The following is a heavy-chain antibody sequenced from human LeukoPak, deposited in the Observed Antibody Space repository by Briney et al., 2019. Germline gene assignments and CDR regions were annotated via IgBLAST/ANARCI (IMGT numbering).Heavy chain of an antibody. Sequence: GGSLRLSCVASGFTFRSYWMHWVRQAPGKGLVWVSRISSDGSSTSYADSVKGRFTISRDNAKNTLYMQMNSLRVEDTAVYYCARGSRRLADFHYWGQGTLVTVSS. CDR3: ARGSRRLADFHY. CDR1: GFTFRSYW. CDR2: ISSDGSST. V-gene: IGHV3-74*01. D-gene: IGHD6-19*01. J-gene: IGHJ4*02.